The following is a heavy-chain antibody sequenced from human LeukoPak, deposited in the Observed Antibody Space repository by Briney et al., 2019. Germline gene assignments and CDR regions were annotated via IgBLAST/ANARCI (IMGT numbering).Heavy chain of an antibody. CDR3: VRTDYYDSSGYYDDFDY. D-gene: IGHD3-22*01. Sequence: GGSLRLSCAASGFTFSIYAMHWVRQAPGKGLEYVSGINKNGGSTYYADSVKGRFTISRDNSNNTLYLQMGFVRAEDMAVYYCVRTDYYDSSGYYDDFDYWGQGTLVTVSS. J-gene: IGHJ4*02. V-gene: IGHV3-64*02. CDR2: INKNGGST. CDR1: GFTFSIYA.